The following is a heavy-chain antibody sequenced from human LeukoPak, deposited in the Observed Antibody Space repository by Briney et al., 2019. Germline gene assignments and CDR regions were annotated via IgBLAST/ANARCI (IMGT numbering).Heavy chain of an antibody. CDR3: AKDPFFSSGGGLDY. D-gene: IGHD3-16*01. CDR1: GFTFSSYA. Sequence: GGSLRLSCEASGFTFSSYAMGWVRQAPGKGLEWVAVISYDGSNKYYADSVKGRFTISRDNSKNTLYLQMNSLRAEDTAVYYCAKDPFFSSGGGLDYWGQGTLVTVSS. V-gene: IGHV3-30*18. CDR2: ISYDGSNK. J-gene: IGHJ4*02.